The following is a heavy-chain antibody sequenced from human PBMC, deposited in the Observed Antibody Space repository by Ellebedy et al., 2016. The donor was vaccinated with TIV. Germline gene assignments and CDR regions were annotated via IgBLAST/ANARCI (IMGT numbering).Heavy chain of an antibody. V-gene: IGHV1-18*01. CDR3: AFYYDILTDYYMSSHAFDV. D-gene: IGHD3-9*01. CDR1: GYTFTTFG. J-gene: IGHJ3*01. Sequence: ASVKVSCKASGYTFTTFGISWVRQAPGQGLEWMGWITLNKGNTNYAQKLRDRVTMTTDTSSSTAYMELRSLRSDDTAVHYCAFYYDILTDYYMSSHAFDVWGQGTAVTVSS. CDR2: ITLNKGNT.